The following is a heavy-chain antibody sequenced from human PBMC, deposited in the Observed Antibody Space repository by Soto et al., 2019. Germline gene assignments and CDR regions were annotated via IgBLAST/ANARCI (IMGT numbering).Heavy chain of an antibody. J-gene: IGHJ6*02. D-gene: IGHD3-16*01. V-gene: IGHV3-30-3*01. CDR3: ARDRAVWGSRPSQYYYYGMDV. CDR2: ISYDGSNK. Sequence: GGSLRLSCAASGFTFSSYAMHWVRQAPGKGLEWVAVISYDGSNKYYADSVKGRFTISRDNSKNTLYLQMNSLRAEDTAVYYCARDRAVWGSRPSQYYYYGMDVWGQGTTVTVSS. CDR1: GFTFSSYA.